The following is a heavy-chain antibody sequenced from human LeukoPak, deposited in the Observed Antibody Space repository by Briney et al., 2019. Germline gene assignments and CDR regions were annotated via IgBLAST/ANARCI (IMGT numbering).Heavy chain of an antibody. CDR3: ARRGSSSGLGFDY. Sequence: SETLSLTCTVSGVSISSYHWTWIRQPPGEGLEWIGHIYNSGSTNYNPSLKSRVTISVDTSKNQFSLKLSSVTAADTAVYYCARRGSSSGLGFDYWGQGTLVTVSS. D-gene: IGHD6-6*01. CDR1: GVSISSYH. J-gene: IGHJ4*02. V-gene: IGHV4-59*01. CDR2: IYNSGST.